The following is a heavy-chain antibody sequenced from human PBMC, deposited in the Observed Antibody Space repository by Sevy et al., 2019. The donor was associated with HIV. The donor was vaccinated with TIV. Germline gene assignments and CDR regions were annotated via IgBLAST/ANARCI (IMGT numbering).Heavy chain of an antibody. CDR2: ISSSSTYT. Sequence: GALRLSCAASGFTFSSYSMNWVRQAPGKGPEWVSSISSSSTYTYYADSVKGRFTISRDNAKNSLYLQMNSLRAEDTAVYYCSTSGNCGGDCYSLSSYYFDYWGQGTLLTVSS. CDR3: STSGNCGGDCYSLSSYYFDY. D-gene: IGHD2-21*01. J-gene: IGHJ4*02. V-gene: IGHV3-21*01. CDR1: GFTFSSYS.